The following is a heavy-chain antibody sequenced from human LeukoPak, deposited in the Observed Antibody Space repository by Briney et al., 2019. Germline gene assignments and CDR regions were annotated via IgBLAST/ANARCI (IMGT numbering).Heavy chain of an antibody. D-gene: IGHD3-10*01. V-gene: IGHV3-21*01. J-gene: IGHJ4*02. Sequence: PGGSLRLSCAASGFTFSSYAMSWVRRAPGKGLEWVSSISSSSSYIYYADSVKGRFAISRDNAKNSLYLQMNSLRAEDTAVYYCARDRAVRGVIDYWGQGTLVTVSS. CDR1: GFTFSSYA. CDR3: ARDRAVRGVIDY. CDR2: ISSSSSYI.